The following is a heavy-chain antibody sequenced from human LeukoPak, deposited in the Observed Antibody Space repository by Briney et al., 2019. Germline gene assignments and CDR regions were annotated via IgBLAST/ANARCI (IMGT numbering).Heavy chain of an antibody. CDR3: AKDNTYYYGSGSYYFYFDY. CDR2: ISASGGST. D-gene: IGHD3-10*01. Sequence: PGGSLRLSCAASGFTFSSYAMTWVRQAPGKGLEWVSAISASGGSTYYADSVKGRFTISRDNSKNTLYLQMDSLRPEDTAVYYCAKDNTYYYGSGSYYFYFDYWGQGTLVTVSS. CDR1: GFTFSSYA. V-gene: IGHV3-23*01. J-gene: IGHJ4*02.